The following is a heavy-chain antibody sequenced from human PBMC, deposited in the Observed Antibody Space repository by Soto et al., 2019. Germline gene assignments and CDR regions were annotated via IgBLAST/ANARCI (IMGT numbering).Heavy chain of an antibody. CDR2: IYYSGST. J-gene: IGHJ6*03. V-gene: IGHV4-59*08. D-gene: IGHD3-9*01. CDR1: GGSISSYY. Sequence: SETLSLTCTVSGGSISSYYWSWIRQPPGKGLEWIGYIYYSGSTNYNPSLKSRVTISVDTSKNQFSLKLSSVTAADTAVYYCARWNHDILTGSGYYYMDVWGKGTTVTVSS. CDR3: ARWNHDILTGSGYYYMDV.